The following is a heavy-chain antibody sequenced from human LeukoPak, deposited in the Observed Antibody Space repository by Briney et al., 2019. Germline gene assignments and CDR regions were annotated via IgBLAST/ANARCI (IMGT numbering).Heavy chain of an antibody. CDR3: AKVNFDWLLSNFDY. V-gene: IGHV3-23*01. J-gene: IGHJ4*02. CDR1: GFTFSSYA. D-gene: IGHD3-9*01. CDR2: ISGSGSST. Sequence: PGGSLRLSCAASGFTFSSYAMSWVRQAPGKGLEWVSAISGSGSSTYYADSVKGRFTISRDNSKNTLYLQMNSLRAEDTAVYYCAKVNFDWLLSNFDYWGQGTLVTVSS.